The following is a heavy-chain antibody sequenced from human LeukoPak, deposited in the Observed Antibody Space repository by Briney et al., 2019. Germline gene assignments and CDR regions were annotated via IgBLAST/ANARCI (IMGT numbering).Heavy chain of an antibody. D-gene: IGHD3-16*01. CDR1: GGSISSSPYY. CDR2: ISNTGVT. V-gene: IGHV4-39*02. CDR3: ASAPRQASIGGLDY. J-gene: IGHJ4*02. Sequence: SETLSLTCTVSGGSISSSPYYWGWIRQPPGKGLEWIGAISNTGVTYYPPSLRSRVTMFADTSKNHFSLNLRSVTAADTALYYCASAPRQASIGGLDYWGQGTLVTVSS.